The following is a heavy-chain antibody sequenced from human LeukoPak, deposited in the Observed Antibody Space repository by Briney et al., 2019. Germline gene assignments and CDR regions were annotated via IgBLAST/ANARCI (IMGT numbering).Heavy chain of an antibody. J-gene: IGHJ4*02. D-gene: IGHD3-22*01. CDR1: GFTVSGNY. V-gene: IGHV3-53*01. CDR3: AKDPPSYYDSSGYLDY. Sequence: PGGSLRLSCAASGFTVSGNYMSWVRQAPGKGLEWVSIIYSGGSTFYADSVKGRFTISRDNSKNTLYLQMNSLRAEDTAVYYCAKDPPSYYDSSGYLDYWGQGTLVTVSS. CDR2: IYSGGST.